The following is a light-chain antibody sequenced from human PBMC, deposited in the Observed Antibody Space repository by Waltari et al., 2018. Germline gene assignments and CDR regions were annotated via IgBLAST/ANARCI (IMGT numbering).Light chain of an antibody. Sequence: QTVVTQEPSLSVSPGGTVTLTCALSSGSISTTSYASWYQQTPGQAPRTLVYKGNTRSSGGPDRFSGSILGNKAALTITGAQADDESHYYCLLYMGSGIWVFGGGTKLTVL. CDR2: KGN. CDR3: LLYMGSGIWV. CDR1: SGSISTTSY. V-gene: IGLV8-61*01. J-gene: IGLJ3*02.